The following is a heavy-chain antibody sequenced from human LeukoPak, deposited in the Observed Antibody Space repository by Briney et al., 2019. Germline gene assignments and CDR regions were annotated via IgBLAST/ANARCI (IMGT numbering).Heavy chain of an antibody. CDR3: AMGEGDGFPYTKHEGFSFDY. V-gene: IGHV1-69*05. CDR1: GGTFSSYA. D-gene: IGHD5-24*01. CDR2: IIPIFGTA. Sequence: GSSVKVSCKASGGTFSSYAISWVRQAPGQGLEWMGRIIPIFGTANYAQKFQGRVTITTDESTSTAYMELSSLRSEDRAVYYCAMGEGDGFPYTKHEGFSFDYWGQGTLVTVSS. J-gene: IGHJ4*02.